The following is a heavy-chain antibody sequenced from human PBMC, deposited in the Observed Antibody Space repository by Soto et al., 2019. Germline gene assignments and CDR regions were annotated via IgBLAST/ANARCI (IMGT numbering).Heavy chain of an antibody. J-gene: IGHJ4*02. CDR3: AIYWVGVSSGYEYFDS. D-gene: IGHD5-12*01. Sequence: QVQLEQSGVEVKKPGASVKVSCKASGYTFTTYGMSWVREAPGQRLEWMGWISGLNGNTKYAQKFQGRVTMTTDTSTSAAYMELRSLTSDDTAVYYCAIYWVGVSSGYEYFDSWGPGTLVIVSS. V-gene: IGHV1-18*01. CDR1: GYTFTTYG. CDR2: ISGLNGNT.